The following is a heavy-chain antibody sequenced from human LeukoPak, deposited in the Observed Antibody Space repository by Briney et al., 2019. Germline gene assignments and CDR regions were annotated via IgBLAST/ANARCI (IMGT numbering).Heavy chain of an antibody. V-gene: IGHV3-21*01. CDR2: ISSSSSYI. D-gene: IGHD1-26*01. CDR1: GFTFSSYS. J-gene: IGHJ2*01. Sequence: GGSLRLSCAASGFTFSSYSMNWVRQAPGKGLEWVSSISSSSSYIYYADSVKGRFTISRDSAKNSLYLQVNSLRAEDTAVYYCARSQWELRYWYFDLWGRGTLVTVSS. CDR3: ARSQWELRYWYFDL.